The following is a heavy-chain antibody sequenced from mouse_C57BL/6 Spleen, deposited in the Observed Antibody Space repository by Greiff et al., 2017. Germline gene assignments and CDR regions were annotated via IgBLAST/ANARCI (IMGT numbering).Heavy chain of an antibody. J-gene: IGHJ2*01. D-gene: IGHD1-1*02. CDR1: GYSITSGYY. Sequence: EVKLMESGPGLVKPSQSLSLTCSVTGYSITSGYYWNWIRQFPGNKLEWMGYISYDGSNNYNPSLKNRISITRDTSKNQFFLKLKSVTTEDTATYYCARDLGGGYFDYWGQGTTLTVSS. CDR2: ISYDGSN. V-gene: IGHV3-6*01. CDR3: ARDLGGGYFDY.